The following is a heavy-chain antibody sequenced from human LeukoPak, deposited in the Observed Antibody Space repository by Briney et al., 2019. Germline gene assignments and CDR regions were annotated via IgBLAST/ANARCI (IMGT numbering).Heavy chain of an antibody. CDR2: ISWNSGSI. Sequence: GGSLRLSCAATGFTFDDYAMHWVRQAPGKGLEWASGISWNSGSIGYADSVKGRFTISRDNAKNSLYLQMNSLRAEDTALYHCAKDITLGATRAFDAFDIWGQGTMVTVSS. CDR1: GFTFDDYA. CDR3: AKDITLGATRAFDAFDI. D-gene: IGHD1-26*01. V-gene: IGHV3-9*01. J-gene: IGHJ3*02.